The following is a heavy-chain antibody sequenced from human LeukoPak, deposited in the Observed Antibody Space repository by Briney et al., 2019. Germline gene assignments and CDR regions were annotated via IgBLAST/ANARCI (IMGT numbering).Heavy chain of an antibody. D-gene: IGHD4-17*01. CDR3: ARDGTVTIFDY. J-gene: IGHJ4*02. CDR2: ISSSRSNI. V-gene: IGHV3-21*01. CDR1: GFTFSSYS. Sequence: GGSLRLSCAASGFTFSSYSMNWVRQAPGKGLEWVSSISSSRSNIYYADSVKGRFTMSRDNAKNSLYLQMNSLRAEDTAVYYCARDGTVTIFDYWGQGTLVTVSS.